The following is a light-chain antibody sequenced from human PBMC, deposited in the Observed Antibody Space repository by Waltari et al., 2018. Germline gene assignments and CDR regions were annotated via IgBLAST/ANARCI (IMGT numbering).Light chain of an antibody. CDR3: QQYGSSPTT. Sequence: ESVLTQSPGTLSLSPGERATLSCRASQSVISRYLAWCQQRPGQAPRLLIYGASTRATGIPDRFSGSGSGTDFTLTISRLEPEDSAVYYCQQYGSSPTTFGGGTKVEIK. CDR1: QSVISRY. V-gene: IGKV3-20*01. CDR2: GAS. J-gene: IGKJ4*01.